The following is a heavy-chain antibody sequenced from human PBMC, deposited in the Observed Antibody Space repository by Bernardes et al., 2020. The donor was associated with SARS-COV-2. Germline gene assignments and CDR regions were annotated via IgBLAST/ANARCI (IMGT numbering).Heavy chain of an antibody. J-gene: IGHJ6*02. CDR1: GYTFTSYG. CDR2: ISAYNGNT. CDR3: ARDYHKGDYIWGSLGAYYYYGMDV. V-gene: IGHV1-18*04. D-gene: IGHD3-16*01. Sequence: SVKVSCKASGYTFTSYGISWVRQAPGQGLEWMGWISAYNGNTNYAQKLQGRVTMTTDTSTSTAYMELRSLRSDDTAVYYCARDYHKGDYIWGSLGAYYYYGMDVWGQGTTVTVSS.